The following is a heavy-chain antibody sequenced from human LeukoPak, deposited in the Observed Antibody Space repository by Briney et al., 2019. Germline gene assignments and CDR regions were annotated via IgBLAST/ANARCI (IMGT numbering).Heavy chain of an antibody. J-gene: IGHJ5*02. CDR1: RFTFNNYT. Sequence: PGGSLRLSCAASRFTFNNYTMNWVRQAPGKGLEWVSAISGSGGSTYYADSVKGRFTISRDNSKNTLYLQMNSLRAEDTAVYYCAKGPAALFDPWGQGTLVTVSS. V-gene: IGHV3-23*01. CDR3: AKGPAALFDP. D-gene: IGHD2-2*01. CDR2: ISGSGGST.